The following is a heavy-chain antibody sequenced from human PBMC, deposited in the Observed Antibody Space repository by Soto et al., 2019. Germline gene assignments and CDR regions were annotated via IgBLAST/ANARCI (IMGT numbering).Heavy chain of an antibody. CDR2: INAGNGNT. V-gene: IGHV1-3*01. CDR3: ASSPLRGGLVIVP. J-gene: IGHJ5*02. CDR1: GYTFTSYA. D-gene: IGHD3-9*01. Sequence: ASVKVSCKASGYTFTSYAMHWVRQAPGQRLEWMGWINAGNGNTKYLQKFQGRVTITRDTSASTAYMELSSLRSEDTAVYYCASSPLRGGLVIVPWGQGTLVTVYS.